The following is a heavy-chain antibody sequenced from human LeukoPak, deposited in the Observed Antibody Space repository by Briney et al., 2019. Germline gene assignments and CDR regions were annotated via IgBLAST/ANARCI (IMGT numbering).Heavy chain of an antibody. CDR3: TSWGDTTAEYFQR. D-gene: IGHD2-21*02. J-gene: IGHJ1*01. Sequence: GGSLRHSCVVSGFTFNRCWMNWVRQAPGKGLEWVAHINPDGRDTYYVDSVKGRFTISRDNAQNSMYLQMNSLRVEDTAVYYCTSWGDTTAEYFQRWGQGTLVTVSS. CDR2: INPDGRDT. CDR1: GFTFNRCW. V-gene: IGHV3-7*01.